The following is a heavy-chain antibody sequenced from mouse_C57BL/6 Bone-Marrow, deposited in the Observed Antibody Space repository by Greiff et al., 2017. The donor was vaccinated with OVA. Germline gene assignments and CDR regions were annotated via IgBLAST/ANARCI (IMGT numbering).Heavy chain of an antibody. D-gene: IGHD2-5*01. CDR1: GFTFSSYA. Sequence: EVQVVESGGGLVKPGGSLKLSCAASGFTFSSYAMSWVRQTPEKRLEWVATISDGGSYTYYPDNVKGRFTISRDNAKNNLYLQMSHLKSEDTAMYYCARGGIVTTIDYWGQGTTLTVSS. CDR3: ARGGIVTTIDY. CDR2: ISDGGSYT. V-gene: IGHV5-4*01. J-gene: IGHJ2*01.